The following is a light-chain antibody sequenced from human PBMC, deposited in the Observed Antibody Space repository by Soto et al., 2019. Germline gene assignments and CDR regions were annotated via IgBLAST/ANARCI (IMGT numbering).Light chain of an antibody. CDR1: QSIRIY. J-gene: IGKJ5*01. CDR3: QQRYSGPPP. Sequence: DIQMTQSPSSLSASVGDRVTITCRASQSIRIYLNWYQQKPGKAPKLLIYAASSLQSGVPSRFSGRGSGTDFILIISSLQPEDFATYYCQQRYSGPPPCGQGTRLEI. CDR2: AAS. V-gene: IGKV1-39*01.